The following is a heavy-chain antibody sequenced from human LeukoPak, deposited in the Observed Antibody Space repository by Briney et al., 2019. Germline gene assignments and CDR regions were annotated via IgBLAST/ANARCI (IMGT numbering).Heavy chain of an antibody. CDR1: GYTFTGYY. CDR3: ARGPRIVVVVAATQAGD. D-gene: IGHD2-15*01. CDR2: INPNSGGT. Sequence: EASVKVSCKASGYTFTGYYMHWVRQAPGQGLEWMGWINPNSGGTDYAQKFQGRVTMTRDTSISTAYMELSRLRSDDTAVYYCARGPRIVVVVAATQAGDWGQGTLVTVSS. J-gene: IGHJ4*02. V-gene: IGHV1-2*02.